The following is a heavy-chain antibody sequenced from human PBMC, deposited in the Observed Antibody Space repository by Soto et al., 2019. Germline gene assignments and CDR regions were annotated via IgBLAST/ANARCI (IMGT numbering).Heavy chain of an antibody. Sequence: GGSMRLSCSPCRLTFNTYAMNWVRQAPGKGLEWVSALSGSGGTTYYADSVRGRFTISRDNSKNTLFLQMSSLRAEDTALYYCAKQRAGYGSGSDTFYFDFWVQGPLVTVSS. D-gene: IGHD3-10*01. CDR1: RLTFNTYA. CDR2: LSGSGGTT. V-gene: IGHV3-23*01. J-gene: IGHJ4*02. CDR3: AKQRAGYGSGSDTFYFDF.